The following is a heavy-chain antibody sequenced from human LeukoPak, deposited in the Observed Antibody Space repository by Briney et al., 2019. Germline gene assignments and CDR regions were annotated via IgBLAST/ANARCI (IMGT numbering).Heavy chain of an antibody. D-gene: IGHD3-22*01. CDR1: GYTFTGYY. V-gene: IGHV1-2*02. CDR2: INPNSGGT. Sequence: ASVKVSCKASGYTFTGYYMHWVRQAPGQGLEWMGWINPNSGGTNYAQKFQGRVTMTRDTSISTAYMELSSLRSEDTAVYYCARNYDSSGSDYWGQGTLVTVSS. CDR3: ARNYDSSGSDY. J-gene: IGHJ4*02.